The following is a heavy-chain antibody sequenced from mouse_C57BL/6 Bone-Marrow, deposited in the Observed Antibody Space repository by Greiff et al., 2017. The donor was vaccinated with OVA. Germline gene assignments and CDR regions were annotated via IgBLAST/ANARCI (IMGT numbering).Heavy chain of an antibody. D-gene: IGHD3-2*02. Sequence: VQLQPSGPELVKPGASVKISCKASGYAFSSSWMNWVQQRPGKGLAWIGRIYPGDGDTNSNGKFKGKATLTADKSSSAAYMQLSSLTSEDSAVYFCAISRQLRLWFAYWGKGTLVTVSA. V-gene: IGHV1-82*01. CDR3: AISRQLRLWFAY. CDR2: IYPGDGDT. J-gene: IGHJ3*01. CDR1: GYAFSSSW.